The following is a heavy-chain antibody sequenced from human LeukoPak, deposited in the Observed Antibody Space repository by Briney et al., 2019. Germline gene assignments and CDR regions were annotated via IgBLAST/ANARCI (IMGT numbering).Heavy chain of an antibody. D-gene: IGHD6-13*01. CDR2: ISYDGSNK. CDR1: GFTFSSYG. Sequence: SGGSLRLSCAASGFTFSSYGMPWVRQAPGKGLEWVAVISYDGSNKYYADSVKGRFTISRDNSKNTLYLQMNSLRAEDTAVYYCAKEGSGAAAGTGAGDFDYWGQGTLVTVSS. V-gene: IGHV3-30*18. CDR3: AKEGSGAAAGTGAGDFDY. J-gene: IGHJ4*02.